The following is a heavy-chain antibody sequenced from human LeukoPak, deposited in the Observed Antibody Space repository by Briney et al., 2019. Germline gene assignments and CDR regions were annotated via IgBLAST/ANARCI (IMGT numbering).Heavy chain of an antibody. Sequence: GGSLRLSCAASGFTFDDYGMSWVRQAPGKGLEWVSGINWNGGSTGYADSVKGRFTISRDNAKNSLYLQMNSLRAEDTAVYYCAKDSSSWPFDIWGQGTMVTVSS. CDR1: GFTFDDYG. V-gene: IGHV3-20*04. J-gene: IGHJ3*02. CDR2: INWNGGST. CDR3: AKDSSSWPFDI. D-gene: IGHD6-13*01.